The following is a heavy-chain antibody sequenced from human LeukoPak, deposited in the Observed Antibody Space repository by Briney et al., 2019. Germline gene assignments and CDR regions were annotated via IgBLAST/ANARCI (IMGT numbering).Heavy chain of an antibody. CDR1: GYTLTELS. CDR3: VLGYCSSTSCPRIGWFDP. Sequence: GASVKVSCKVSGYTLTELSMHWVRQAPGKGLEWMGGFDPEYGETIYAQKFEGRVTMTEDTSTDTAYMGLSSLRSEDTAVYYCVLGYCSSTSCPRIGWFDPWGQGTLVTVSS. CDR2: FDPEYGET. J-gene: IGHJ5*02. D-gene: IGHD2-2*01. V-gene: IGHV1-24*01.